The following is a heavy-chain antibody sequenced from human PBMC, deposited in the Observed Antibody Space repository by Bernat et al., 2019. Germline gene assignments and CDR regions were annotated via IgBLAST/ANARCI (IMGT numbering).Heavy chain of an antibody. Sequence: QVQLVESGGGVVQPGRSLRLSCAASGFTFSSYAMHWVRQAPGKGLEWVAVISYDGSNKYYADSVKGRFTISRDNSKNTLYLQMNSLRAEDTAVYYCAKDPLWFGELLGAFDIWGQGTMVTVSS. J-gene: IGHJ3*02. D-gene: IGHD3-10*01. CDR3: AKDPLWFGELLGAFDI. CDR2: ISYDGSNK. CDR1: GFTFSSYA. V-gene: IGHV3-30-3*01.